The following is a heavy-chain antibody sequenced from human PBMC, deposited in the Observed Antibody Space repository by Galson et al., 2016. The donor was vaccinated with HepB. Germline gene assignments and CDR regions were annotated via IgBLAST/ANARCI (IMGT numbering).Heavy chain of an antibody. D-gene: IGHD1-26*01. CDR2: IYSDGSI. CDR1: GFIVSNNY. CDR3: ARDRTGSFLFDY. V-gene: IGHV3-53*01. Sequence: SLRLSCAASGFIVSNNYMRWVRQAPGKGLEWVSVIYSDGSIYYADSVKGRFTISRDNSKHTLYLQLNSLKAEYTAVDYCARDRTGSFLFDYWGQGSLGTVSS. J-gene: IGHJ4*02.